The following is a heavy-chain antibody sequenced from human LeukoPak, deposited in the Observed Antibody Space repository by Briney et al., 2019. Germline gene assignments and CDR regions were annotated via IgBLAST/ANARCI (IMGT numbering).Heavy chain of an antibody. CDR1: GFTFSSYA. J-gene: IGHJ4*02. CDR3: ARDPEGYDSSGFSFDY. V-gene: IGHV3-30-3*01. Sequence: TGGSLRLSCAASGFTFSSYAMHWVRQAPGKGLEWVAVISYDGSNKYYADSVKGRFTISRDNSKNTLYLQMNSLRAEDTAVYYCARDPEGYDSSGFSFDYWGQGTLVTVSS. D-gene: IGHD3-22*01. CDR2: ISYDGSNK.